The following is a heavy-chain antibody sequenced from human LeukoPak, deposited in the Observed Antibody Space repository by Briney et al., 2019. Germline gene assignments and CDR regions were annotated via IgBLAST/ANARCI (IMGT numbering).Heavy chain of an antibody. CDR1: GFTFSDYY. Sequence: GGSLRLSCAASGFTFSDYYMSWIRQAPGKGLEWVSYMSSSGSSIYYADSVKGRFTISRDSATNSLYLQMNSLRADDTAVYYCARDAGGYYYMDVWGKGTTVTVSS. J-gene: IGHJ6*03. CDR3: ARDAGGYYYMDV. V-gene: IGHV3-11*01. CDR2: MSSSGSSI.